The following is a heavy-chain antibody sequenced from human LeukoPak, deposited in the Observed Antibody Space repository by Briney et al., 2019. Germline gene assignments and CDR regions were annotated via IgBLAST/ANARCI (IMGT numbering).Heavy chain of an antibody. CDR3: ARGGGSIVGASFDY. D-gene: IGHD1-26*01. CDR2: INHSGST. CDR1: GGSFSGYY. J-gene: IGHJ4*02. V-gene: IGHV4-34*01. Sequence: SETLSLTCAVYGGSFSGYYWSWIRQPPGKGLEWIGEINHSGSTNYNPSLKSRVTISVDTSKNQFSLKLSSVTAADTAVYYCARGGGSIVGASFDYWGQGTLVTVSS.